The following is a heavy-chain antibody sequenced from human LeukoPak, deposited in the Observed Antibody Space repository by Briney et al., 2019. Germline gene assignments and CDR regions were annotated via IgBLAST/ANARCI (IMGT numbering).Heavy chain of an antibody. CDR2: ISSSSSYI. D-gene: IGHD6-6*01. Sequence: GSLRLSCAASGFTSSSYSMNWVRQAPGKGLEWVSSISSSSSYIYYADSVKGRFTISRDNAKNSLYLQMNSLRAEDTAVYYCARAPSSSALNDYWGQGTLVTVSS. CDR1: GFTSSSYS. J-gene: IGHJ4*02. CDR3: ARAPSSSALNDY. V-gene: IGHV3-21*01.